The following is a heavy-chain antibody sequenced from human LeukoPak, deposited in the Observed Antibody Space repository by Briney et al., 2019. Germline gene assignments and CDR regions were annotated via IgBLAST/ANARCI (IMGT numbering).Heavy chain of an antibody. CDR2: IYCSGST. Sequence: SETLSLTCTVSGGSISSYYWSWIRQPPGKGLEWIGYIYCSGSTNYNPSLKSRVTISVDTSKNQFSLKLSSVTAADTAVYYCARTHCSGGSCYSFDYWGQGTLVTVSS. CDR3: ARTHCSGGSCYSFDY. CDR1: GGSISSYY. V-gene: IGHV4-59*01. D-gene: IGHD2-15*01. J-gene: IGHJ4*02.